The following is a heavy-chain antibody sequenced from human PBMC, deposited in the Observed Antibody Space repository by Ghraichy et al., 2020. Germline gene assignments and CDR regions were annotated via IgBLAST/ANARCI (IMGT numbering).Heavy chain of an antibody. D-gene: IGHD3-10*01. Sequence: SETLSLTCTVSGGSISSSSYYWGWIRQPPGKGLEWIGSIYYSGSTYYNPSLKSRVTISVDTSKNQFSLKLSSVTAADTAVYYCARHLLYGCYLFDYWGQGTLVTVSS. V-gene: IGHV4-39*01. J-gene: IGHJ4*02. CDR2: IYYSGST. CDR3: ARHLLYGCYLFDY. CDR1: GGSISSSSYY.